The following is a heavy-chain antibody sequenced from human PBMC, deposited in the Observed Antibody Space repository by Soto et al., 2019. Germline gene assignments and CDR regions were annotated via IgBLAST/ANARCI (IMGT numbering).Heavy chain of an antibody. D-gene: IGHD2-2*02. CDR3: ARGSSYIVVVPAAIPPRAFDI. V-gene: IGHV4-34*01. CDR1: GGSFSGYY. Sequence: LSLTCAVYGGSFSGYYWSWIRQPPGKGLEWIGEINHSGSTNYNPSLKSRVTISVDTSKNQFSLKLSSVTAADTAVYYCARGSSYIVVVPAAIPPRAFDIWGQGTMVTVSS. J-gene: IGHJ3*02. CDR2: INHSGST.